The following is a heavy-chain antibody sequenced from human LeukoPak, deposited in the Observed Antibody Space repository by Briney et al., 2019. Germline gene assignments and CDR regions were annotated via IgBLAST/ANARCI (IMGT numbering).Heavy chain of an antibody. Sequence: ASVKVSCKASGYTFTSYGISWVRQAPGQGLEWMGWISAYNGNTNYAQKLQGRVTMTTDTSTSTAYMELRSLRSDDTAVYYCARDRGEDQVVDRAFDIWGQGTMVTVSS. V-gene: IGHV1-18*01. CDR1: GYTFTSYG. J-gene: IGHJ3*02. CDR3: ARDRGEDQVVDRAFDI. CDR2: ISAYNGNT. D-gene: IGHD3-10*01.